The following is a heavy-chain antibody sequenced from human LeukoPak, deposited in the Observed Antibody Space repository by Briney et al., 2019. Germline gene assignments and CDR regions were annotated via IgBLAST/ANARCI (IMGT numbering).Heavy chain of an antibody. CDR2: IKQDGSKK. CDR1: GFPFSSYW. J-gene: IGHJ4*02. V-gene: IGHV3-7*03. D-gene: IGHD5-18*01. CDR3: AGRPTGYSSGYIH. Sequence: PGGSLRLSCVASGFPFSSYWMTWVRQAPGKGLEWVANIKQDGSKKSYVDSVKGRFTISRDNAKNSLYLQMNNLRVEDTAVYYCAGRPTGYSSGYIHWGQGTLVTVSS.